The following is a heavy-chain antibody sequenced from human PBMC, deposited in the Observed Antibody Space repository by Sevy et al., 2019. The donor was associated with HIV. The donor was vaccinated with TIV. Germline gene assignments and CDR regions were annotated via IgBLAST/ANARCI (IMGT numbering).Heavy chain of an antibody. D-gene: IGHD3-10*01. Sequence: SETLSLTCTVSGGSIARSSYDWGWIRQSPGKGLEWIGSIYFSGSTSYATSLRSRVTISVDTSKNQVSLKMRSVTATDTAFYYCARHGGLVDRGFDFRGQGALVTVSS. V-gene: IGHV4-39*01. J-gene: IGHJ4*02. CDR3: ARHGGLVDRGFDF. CDR1: GGSIARSSYD. CDR2: IYFSGST.